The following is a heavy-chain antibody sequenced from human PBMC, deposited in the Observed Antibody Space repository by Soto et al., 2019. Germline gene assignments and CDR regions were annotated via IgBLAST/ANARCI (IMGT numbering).Heavy chain of an antibody. CDR3: ARGGGYCGSTSCYTYFFDC. CDR1: GGSVSSGDYY. J-gene: IGHJ4*02. D-gene: IGHD2-2*02. V-gene: IGHV4-61*08. Sequence: SETLSLSCTVSGGSVSSGDYYWSWIRQPPGKGLEWIGYIYYSGSTNDNPSLKSRVTTSVDTSKNQFSLKLRSVTAADTAVYYCARGGGYCGSTSCYTYFFDCWGQGTLVT. CDR2: IYYSGST.